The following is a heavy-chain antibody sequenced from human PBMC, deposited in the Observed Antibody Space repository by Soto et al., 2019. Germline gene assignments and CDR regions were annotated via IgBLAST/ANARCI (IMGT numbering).Heavy chain of an antibody. CDR2: ISWNSGSI. Sequence: PGGSLRLSCAASGFTFDDYAMHWVRQAPGKGLEWVSGISWNSGSIGYADSVKGRFTISRDNAKNSLYLQMNSLRAEDTALYYCAKDRDYGSYHYYYGMDVRGQGTTDTVSS. J-gene: IGHJ6*02. D-gene: IGHD4-17*01. CDR3: AKDRDYGSYHYYYGMDV. V-gene: IGHV3-9*01. CDR1: GFTFDDYA.